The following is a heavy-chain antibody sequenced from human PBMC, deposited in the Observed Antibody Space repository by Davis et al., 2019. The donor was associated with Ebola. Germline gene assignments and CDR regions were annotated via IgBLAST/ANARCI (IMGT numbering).Heavy chain of an antibody. V-gene: IGHV3-30*18. CDR3: AKVKYYSTWRGGFDY. J-gene: IGHJ4*02. CDR1: GFIFSSYG. CDR2: ILYDGSKK. Sequence: GGSLRLSCAASGFIFSSYGMHWVRQVPGKGLEWVAVILYDGSKKDYADSVKGRFTISRDNSNNTLYLQMNSLRAEDTALYYCAKVKYYSTWRGGFDYWGQGTLVTVSS. D-gene: IGHD6-13*01.